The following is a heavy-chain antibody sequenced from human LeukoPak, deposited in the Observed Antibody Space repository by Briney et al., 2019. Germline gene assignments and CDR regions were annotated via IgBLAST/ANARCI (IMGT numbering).Heavy chain of an antibody. J-gene: IGHJ4*02. V-gene: IGHV5-51*01. CDR2: IYPGDSDT. D-gene: IGHD2-15*01. CDR1: GYSFTSYW. CDR3: ARLRLYCSGGSCYPDY. Sequence: GESLKICCKGSGYSFTSYWIGWVRQMPGKGLEWMGIIYPGDSDTSYSPSFQGQVTISADKSISTAYLQWSSLKASDTAMYYCARLRLYCSGGSCYPDYWGQGTLVTVSS.